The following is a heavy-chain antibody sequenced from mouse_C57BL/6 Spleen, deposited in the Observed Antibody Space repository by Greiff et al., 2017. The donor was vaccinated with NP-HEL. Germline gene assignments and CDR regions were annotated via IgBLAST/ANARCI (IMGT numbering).Heavy chain of an antibody. CDR2: INPNYGTT. V-gene: IGHV1-39*01. Sequence: EVKLQESGPELVKPGASVKISCKASGYSFTDYNMNWVKQSNGKSLEWIGVINPNYGTTSYNQKFKGKATLTVDQSSSTAYMQLNSLTSEDSAVYYCARKSPSGGNYAMDYWGQGTSVTVSS. D-gene: IGHD3-1*01. J-gene: IGHJ4*01. CDR1: GYSFTDYN. CDR3: ARKSPSGGNYAMDY.